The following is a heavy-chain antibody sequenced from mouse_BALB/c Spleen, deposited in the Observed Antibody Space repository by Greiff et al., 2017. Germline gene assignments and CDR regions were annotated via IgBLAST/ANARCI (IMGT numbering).Heavy chain of an antibody. CDR2: ISYSGST. V-gene: IGHV3-2*02. CDR1: GYSITSDYA. CDR3: ARCTTANLYYFDY. Sequence: EVKVEESGPGLVKPSQSLSLTCTVTGYSITSDYAWNWIRQFPGNKLEWMGYISYSGSTSYNPSLKSRISITRDTSKNQFFLQLNSVTTEDTATYYCARCTTANLYYFDYWGQGTTLTVSS. J-gene: IGHJ2*01. D-gene: IGHD1-2*01.